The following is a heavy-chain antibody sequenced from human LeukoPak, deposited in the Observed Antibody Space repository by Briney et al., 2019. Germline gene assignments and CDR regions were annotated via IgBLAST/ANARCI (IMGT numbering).Heavy chain of an antibody. CDR3: ARLATSTGSYVDY. CDR2: ISGSGGST. Sequence: GGSLRLSCAASGFTFTIYAMSWVRQAPGKGLEWVSAISGSGGSTYYADSVKGRFTISRDNSKNTLYLQMNSLRAEDTAVYYCARLATSTGSYVDYWGQGTLVTVSS. CDR1: GFTFTIYA. V-gene: IGHV3-23*01. J-gene: IGHJ4*02. D-gene: IGHD1-26*01.